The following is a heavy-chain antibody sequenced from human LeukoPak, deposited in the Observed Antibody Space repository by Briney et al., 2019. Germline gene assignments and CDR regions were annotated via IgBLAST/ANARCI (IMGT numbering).Heavy chain of an antibody. J-gene: IGHJ4*02. CDR1: GGTFSSYA. CDR2: IIPIFGTA. V-gene: IGHV1-69*13. Sequence: PGASVKVSCKASGGTFSSYAISWVRQAPGQGLEWMGGIIPIFGTANYAQKFQGRVTITADESTSTAYMELSSLRSEDTAVYYCASSFDSSGWYPYGYWGQGTLVTVSS. CDR3: ASSFDSSGWYPYGY. D-gene: IGHD6-19*01.